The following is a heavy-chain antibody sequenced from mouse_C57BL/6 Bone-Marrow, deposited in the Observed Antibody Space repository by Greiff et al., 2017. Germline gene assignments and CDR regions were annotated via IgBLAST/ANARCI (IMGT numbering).Heavy chain of an antibody. J-gene: IGHJ3*01. CDR3: ARFSGYDAY. D-gene: IGHD2-2*01. CDR1: GYTFTSYW. Sequence: VQLQQPGAELVKPGASVKLSCKASGYTFTSYWMHWVKQRPGQGLEWIGMIHPNSGSTNYNEKFKSKATLTVDKSSSTAYMQLSSLASEDCAVYYGARFSGYDAYWGQGTLVTVAA. CDR2: IHPNSGST. V-gene: IGHV1-64*01.